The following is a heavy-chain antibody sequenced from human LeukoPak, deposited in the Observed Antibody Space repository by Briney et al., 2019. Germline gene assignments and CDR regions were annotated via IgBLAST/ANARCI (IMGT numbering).Heavy chain of an antibody. V-gene: IGHV3-74*01. CDR2: INSDGRST. CDR3: ARPRNDILSGFHYYYGMDV. J-gene: IGHJ6*02. CDR1: GFTFSSYW. Sequence: GGSLRLSCAASGFTFSSYWMHWVRQAPGKGLEWVSRINSDGRSTSYADSVKGRFTISRDNAKNTLYLQMNSLRAEGTAVYYCARPRNDILSGFHYYYGMDVWGQGTTVTVSS. D-gene: IGHD3-9*01.